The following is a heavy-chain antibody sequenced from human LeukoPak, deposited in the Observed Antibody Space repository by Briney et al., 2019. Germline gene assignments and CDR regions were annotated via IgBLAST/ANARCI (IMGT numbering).Heavy chain of an antibody. D-gene: IGHD3-10*01. CDR3: AKSNGYGLVDI. J-gene: IGHJ3*02. V-gene: IGHV4-34*01. CDR1: GGSFSGYY. Sequence: SETLSLTCAVYGGSFSGYYWSWIRQPPGKGLEWIGEVNHSGSTNYNPSLKSRVTISVDTSRNQFSLNLNSVTAADTAVYYCAKSNGYGLVDIGGQGTMVTVSS. CDR2: VNHSGST.